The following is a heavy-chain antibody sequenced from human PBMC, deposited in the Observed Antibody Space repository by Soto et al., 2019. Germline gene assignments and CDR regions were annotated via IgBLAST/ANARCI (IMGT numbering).Heavy chain of an antibody. J-gene: IGHJ4*02. CDR3: ARAGPRYGSGSYYNV. V-gene: IGHV4-34*01. D-gene: IGHD3-10*01. Sequence: SDTLSLTCAVYGWSFIVYYWSWIRQPPGEGLEWMGEINHSGSTNYNPSLKSRVTISVDTSKNQFSLKLSAVTAADTAVYYCARAGPRYGSGSYYNVWGQGTLVTVSS. CDR2: INHSGST. CDR1: GWSFIVYY.